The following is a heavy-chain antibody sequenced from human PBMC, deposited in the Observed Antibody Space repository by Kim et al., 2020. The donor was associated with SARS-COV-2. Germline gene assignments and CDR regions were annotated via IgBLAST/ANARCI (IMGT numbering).Heavy chain of an antibody. CDR2: INPSGAFT. CDR3: AREAALMAEPQKKFDY. V-gene: IGHV1-46*01. J-gene: IGHJ4*02. Sequence: ASVKVSCKASGFTFTNYFMHWVRQAPGQGLEWMGTINPSGAFTLFTQKYQGRVTITKDTSTSTAYMEVSSLRSEDTAVYFCAREAALMAEPQKKFDYWGQGTLVTVSS. CDR1: GFTFTNYF. D-gene: IGHD2-8*01.